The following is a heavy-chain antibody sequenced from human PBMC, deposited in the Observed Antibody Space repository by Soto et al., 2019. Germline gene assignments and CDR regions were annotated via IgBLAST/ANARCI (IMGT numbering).Heavy chain of an antibody. D-gene: IGHD3-9*01. Sequence: PGESLKISCKGSGYSFTSYWIGWVRQMPGKGLEWMGIIYPGDSDTRYSPSFQGQVTISADKSISTAYLQWSSLKASDTAMYYCAGRPHILTGYYKSNWFDPWGQGTLVTVSS. CDR3: AGRPHILTGYYKSNWFDP. CDR2: IYPGDSDT. J-gene: IGHJ5*02. V-gene: IGHV5-51*01. CDR1: GYSFTSYW.